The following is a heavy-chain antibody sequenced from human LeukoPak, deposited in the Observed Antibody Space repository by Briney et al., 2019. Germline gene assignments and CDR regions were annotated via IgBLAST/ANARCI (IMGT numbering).Heavy chain of an antibody. CDR2: ISGEGGIT. J-gene: IGHJ4*02. Sequence: GGSLRLSCTASGFTFDDYAMHWVRQAPGKGLEWVSLISGEGGITYYADSVKGRFTISRDNGKNSLYLQMNSLRTEDTALYYCAKRQSLGAGQGFDYWGQGALVTVSS. V-gene: IGHV3-43*02. CDR1: GFTFDDYA. CDR3: AKRQSLGAGQGFDY.